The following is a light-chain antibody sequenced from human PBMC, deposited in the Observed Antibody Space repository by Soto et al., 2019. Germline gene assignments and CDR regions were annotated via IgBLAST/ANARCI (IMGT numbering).Light chain of an antibody. Sequence: DIQMTQSPSTLFASVGDRVTITCRASQSISSWLALYQQKPGKAPKILIYNAYSLQSGVPSRFRGSGSGTDFTLTISSLQSEDFAVYYCQQYNSWPLTFGEGTKVDIK. CDR2: NAY. J-gene: IGKJ4*01. V-gene: IGKV1-5*03. CDR1: QSISSW. CDR3: QQYNSWPLT.